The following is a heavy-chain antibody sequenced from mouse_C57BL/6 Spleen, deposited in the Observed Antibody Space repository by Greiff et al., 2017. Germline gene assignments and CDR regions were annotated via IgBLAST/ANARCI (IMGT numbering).Heavy chain of an antibody. D-gene: IGHD1-1*01. J-gene: IGHJ2*01. Sequence: DVMLVESGGDLVKPGGSLKLSCAASGFTFSSYGMSWVRQTPDKRLEWVATISSGGSYPYYPDSVKGRFTISRDNAKNTLYLQMSSLKSEDTAMYYCARQSYYYGIDYWGQGTTLTVSS. V-gene: IGHV5-6*02. CDR3: ARQSYYYGIDY. CDR2: ISSGGSYP. CDR1: GFTFSSYG.